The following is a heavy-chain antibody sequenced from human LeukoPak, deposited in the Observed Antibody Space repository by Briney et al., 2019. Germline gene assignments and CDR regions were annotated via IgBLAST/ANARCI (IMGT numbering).Heavy chain of an antibody. J-gene: IGHJ4*02. D-gene: IGHD6-19*01. CDR1: GFTFSNYW. Sequence: GGSLRLSCAASGFTFSNYWMSWVRQAPGKGLEWVAVISYDGSNKYYADSVKGRFSISKDNYKNTLYLQMNSLRPEDTAVYYCARDLFSGSDYWGQGTLVTVSS. V-gene: IGHV3-30*03. CDR2: ISYDGSNK. CDR3: ARDLFSGSDY.